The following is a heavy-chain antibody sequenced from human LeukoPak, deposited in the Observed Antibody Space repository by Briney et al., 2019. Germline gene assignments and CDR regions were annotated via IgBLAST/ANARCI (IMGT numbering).Heavy chain of an antibody. D-gene: IGHD2-8*01. J-gene: IGHJ3*02. V-gene: IGHV1-18*01. CDR3: ARVRVPTVYAIAFDI. CDR2: ISAYNGNT. Sequence: ASVKVSCKASGGTFSNYAISWVRQAPGQGLEWMGWISAYNGNTNYAQKLQGRVTMTTDTSTSTAYMELRSLRSDDTAVYYCARVRVPTVYAIAFDIWGQGTMVTVSS. CDR1: GGTFSNYA.